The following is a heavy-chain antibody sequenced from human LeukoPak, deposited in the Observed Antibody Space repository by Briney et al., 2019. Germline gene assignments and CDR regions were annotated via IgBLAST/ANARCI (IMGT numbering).Heavy chain of an antibody. J-gene: IGHJ6*03. CDR1: DGSTTGTRYY. CDR2: INYRGAV. CDR3: ARVRYSSGWHYYYYYYMDV. V-gene: IGHV4-39*06. Sequence: SETLSLTCTVSDGSTTGTRYYWGWFRQTPGKGPEWIGNINYRGAVYYNPSLRSRATISLDTSKNQFPLRLTSVTAADTAVYYCARVRYSSGWHYYYYYYMDVWGKGTTVTVSS. D-gene: IGHD6-19*01.